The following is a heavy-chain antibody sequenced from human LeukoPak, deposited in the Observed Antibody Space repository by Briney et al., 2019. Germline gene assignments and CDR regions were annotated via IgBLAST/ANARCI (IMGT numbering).Heavy chain of an antibody. D-gene: IGHD6-13*01. J-gene: IGHJ4*02. CDR3: ASTYSSSWWFKAVAY. CDR1: GGSISSSSYY. CDR2: IYYSGST. Sequence: SETLSLTCTVSGGSISSSSYYWGWIRQPPGKGLEWIGSIYYSGSTYYNPSLKSRVTISVDTSKNQFSLKLSSVTAADTAVYYCASTYSSSWWFKAVAYWGQGTLVTVSS. V-gene: IGHV4-39*01.